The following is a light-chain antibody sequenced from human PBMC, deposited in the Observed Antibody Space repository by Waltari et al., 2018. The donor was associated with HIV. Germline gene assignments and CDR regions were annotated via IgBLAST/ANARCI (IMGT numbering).Light chain of an antibody. J-gene: IGLJ3*02. CDR1: RGSISRNH. Sequence: MLTQRHSGSESPGKTITISWTRSRGSISRNHVQCYKHRPGTSPTAVAIDDKQGPSGVPHRFSATIDGSSNPAYLTISGLKTEYEAAYYCYPAAVKAVFGGGTKLTAL. CDR2: DDK. V-gene: IGLV6-57*01. CDR3: YPAAVKAV.